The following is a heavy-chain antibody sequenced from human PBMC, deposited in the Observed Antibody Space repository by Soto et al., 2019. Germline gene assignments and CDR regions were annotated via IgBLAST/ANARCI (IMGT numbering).Heavy chain of an antibody. CDR1: GFSLRTSGVG. CDR3: ARNPDIEVGFDY. D-gene: IGHD2-15*01. V-gene: IGHV2-5*04. CDR2: IYWNDDK. Sequence: SGPTLVNSTQTLTLTCIFSGFSLRTSGVGVGWIRQPPGKALEWLGFIYWNDDKRYSPSLKSRLTITKDTSKNQVLLTMTNVDPADTGTYYCARNPDIEVGFDYWGQGAQVTVSS. J-gene: IGHJ4*02.